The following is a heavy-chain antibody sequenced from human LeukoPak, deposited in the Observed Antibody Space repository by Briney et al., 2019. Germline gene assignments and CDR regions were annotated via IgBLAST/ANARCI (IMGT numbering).Heavy chain of an antibody. CDR3: AEDRTVGASYWYFDL. D-gene: IGHD1-26*01. J-gene: IGHJ2*01. Sequence: GGSLRLSCAASGVTLSTYAMSWARQAPGKGLEWVSGISSSGSGDNTYYADSVKGRFTIPRDSSKNTLFLHMNTLRAEDTAIYYCAEDRTVGASYWYFDLWGRGTLVTVSS. V-gene: IGHV3-23*01. CDR2: ISSSGSGDNT. CDR1: GVTLSTYA.